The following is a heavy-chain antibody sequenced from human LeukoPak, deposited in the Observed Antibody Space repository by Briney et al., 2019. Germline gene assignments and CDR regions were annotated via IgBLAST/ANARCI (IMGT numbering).Heavy chain of an antibody. V-gene: IGHV3-33*01. J-gene: IGHJ4*02. CDR1: GFTFSSYG. CDR2: IWYDGSYK. CDR3: ARHATELDY. Sequence: GGSLILSCAASGFTFSSYGMHWVRQAPGKGLEWVAVIWYDGSYKYYADSVRGRFTISRDNSKNTLYLQMNSLRAEDTAMYYCARHATELDYWGQGTLVTVSS.